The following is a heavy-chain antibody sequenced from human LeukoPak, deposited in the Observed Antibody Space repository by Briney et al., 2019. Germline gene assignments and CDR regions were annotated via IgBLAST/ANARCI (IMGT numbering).Heavy chain of an antibody. CDR2: TYYSGST. J-gene: IGHJ4*02. D-gene: IGHD3-9*01. CDR3: ARVIRTFYDILTGRSREGRFDY. Sequence: SETLSLTCTVSGGSIISGGYYWSWIRQHPGKGLEWIGYTYYSGSTYYNPSLKSRVTVSADTSKNQFSLKLRSVTAADTAVYYCARVIRTFYDILTGRSREGRFDYWGQGTLVTVSS. V-gene: IGHV4-31*03. CDR1: GGSIISGGYY.